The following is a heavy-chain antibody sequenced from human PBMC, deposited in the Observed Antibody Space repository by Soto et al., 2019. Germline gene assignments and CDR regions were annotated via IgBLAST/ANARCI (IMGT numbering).Heavy chain of an antibody. Sequence: SETLSLTCTVSGGSISSYYWSWIRQPPGKGLEWIGYIYYSGSTNYNPSLKSRVTISVDTSKNQFSLKLSSVTAADTAVYYCARRSRSWEVKDWFDPWGQGTLVTVSS. J-gene: IGHJ5*02. CDR2: IYYSGST. D-gene: IGHD1-26*01. V-gene: IGHV4-59*08. CDR1: GGSISSYY. CDR3: ARRSRSWEVKDWFDP.